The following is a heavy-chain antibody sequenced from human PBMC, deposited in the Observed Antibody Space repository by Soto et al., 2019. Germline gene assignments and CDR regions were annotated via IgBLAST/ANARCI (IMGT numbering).Heavy chain of an antibody. V-gene: IGHV4-61*08. CDR2: ISDSGST. CDR3: ARERMDAFDI. J-gene: IGHJ3*02. CDR1: GGSIRRSDSC. Sequence: SETLSLTCSVSGGSIRRSDSCWSWVRQLPGKGLEWIGYISDSGSTNYNPSLKSRVTISVDTSKNQFSLKLSSVTAADTAVYYCARERMDAFDIWGQGTMVTVSS.